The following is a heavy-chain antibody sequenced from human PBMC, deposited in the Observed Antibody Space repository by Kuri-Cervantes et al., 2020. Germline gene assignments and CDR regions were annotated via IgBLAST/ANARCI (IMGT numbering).Heavy chain of an antibody. J-gene: IGHJ4*02. V-gene: IGHV1-69*13. CDR3: ARVVGRITMVRGVLPYYFDY. D-gene: IGHD3-10*01. Sequence: SVTVSCKASGGTFSSYAISWVRQAPGQGLEWMGGIIPIFGTANYAQKFQGRVTITADESTSTAYMELSSLRSEDTAMYYCARVVGRITMVRGVLPYYFDYWGQGTLVTVSS. CDR2: IIPIFGTA. CDR1: GGTFSSYA.